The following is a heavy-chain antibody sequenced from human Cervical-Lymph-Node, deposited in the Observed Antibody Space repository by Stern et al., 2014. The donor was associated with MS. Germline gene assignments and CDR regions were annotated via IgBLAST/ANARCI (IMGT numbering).Heavy chain of an antibody. J-gene: IGHJ6*02. D-gene: IGHD4-17*01. CDR3: ASPLTATSVPFGYYGMDV. V-gene: IGHV1-69*01. Sequence: QVQLVQSGAEVKKPGSSVKVSCKASGGTFSNYATSWVRQAPGQGLEWMGGIGPLFGKPNYAQKVQGRVTITADESTSTAYMDLSSLRSEDTAVYYCASPLTATSVPFGYYGMDVWGQGTTGTVS. CDR2: IGPLFGKP. CDR1: GGTFSNYA.